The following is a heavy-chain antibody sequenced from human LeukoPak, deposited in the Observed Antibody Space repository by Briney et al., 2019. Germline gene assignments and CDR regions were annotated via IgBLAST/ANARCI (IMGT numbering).Heavy chain of an antibody. CDR2: ISSSSSYT. CDR1: GFTFSDYY. D-gene: IGHD4-23*01. CDR3: ARVPTVGDYYFDY. Sequence: PGGSLRLSCAASGFTFSDYYMSWIRQAPGKGLEWVSYISSSSSYTSYADSVKGRFTISRDNAKNSLYLQMNSLRAEDTAVYYCARVPTVGDYYFDYWGQGTLVTVSS. J-gene: IGHJ4*02. V-gene: IGHV3-11*06.